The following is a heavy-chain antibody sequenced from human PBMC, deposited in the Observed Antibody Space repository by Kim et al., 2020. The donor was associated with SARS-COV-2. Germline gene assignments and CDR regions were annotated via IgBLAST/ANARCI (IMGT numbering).Heavy chain of an antibody. D-gene: IGHD4-17*01. Sequence: SVKVSCKASGGTFSSYAISWVRQAPGQGLEWMGGIIPIFGTANYAQKFQGRVTITADESTSTAYMELSSLRSEDTAVYYCARGLTSMGVGTTVTLYYYYGMDVWGQGTTVTVSS. V-gene: IGHV1-69*13. CDR1: GGTFSSYA. CDR3: ARGLTSMGVGTTVTLYYYYGMDV. CDR2: IIPIFGTA. J-gene: IGHJ6*02.